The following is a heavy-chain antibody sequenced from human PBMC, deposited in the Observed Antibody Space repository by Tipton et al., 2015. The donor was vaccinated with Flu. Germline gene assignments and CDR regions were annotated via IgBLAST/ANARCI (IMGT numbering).Heavy chain of an antibody. CDR2: IYSGGST. Sequence: SLRLSCAASGFTVSTNHMSWVRQAPGKGLEWVSLIYSGGSTYSADSVKGRFTISRDNSKNTLYLQMNSLRAEDTAVYYCARGRGYCITTTCLLPFDFWGQGTLVAVSS. D-gene: IGHD2-2*01. V-gene: IGHV3-53*01. CDR1: GFTVSTNH. CDR3: ARGRGYCITTTCLLPFDF. J-gene: IGHJ4*02.